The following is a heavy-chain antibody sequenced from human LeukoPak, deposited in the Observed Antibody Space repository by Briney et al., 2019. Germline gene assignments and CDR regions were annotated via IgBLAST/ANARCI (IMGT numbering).Heavy chain of an antibody. D-gene: IGHD5-12*01. Sequence: GGSLRLSCAASGFTFSSYAMSSVRQAPGKGLEWVSAISGSGGSTYYADSVKGRFTISRDNSKNTLFLQMNSLRAEDTAVYYCVKEVVATIPPLWGQGTLVTVSS. V-gene: IGHV3-23*01. J-gene: IGHJ4*02. CDR2: ISGSGGST. CDR3: VKEVVATIPPL. CDR1: GFTFSSYA.